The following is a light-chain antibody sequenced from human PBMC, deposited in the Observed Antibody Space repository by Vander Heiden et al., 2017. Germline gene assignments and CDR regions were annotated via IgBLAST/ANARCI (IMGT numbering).Light chain of an antibody. CDR3: SAWDNSLNAWV. CDR1: SSNIGSRT. J-gene: IGLJ3*02. Sequence: QSVLTQPPSASGTPGQMVPISCSGSSSNIGSRTVNWYQHLTGTAPKLLIYSNNQRPSGVPDRISASKSGTSASLAVSGLQSEDEADYYCSAWDNSLNAWVFGGGTKLTVL. CDR2: SNN. V-gene: IGLV1-44*01.